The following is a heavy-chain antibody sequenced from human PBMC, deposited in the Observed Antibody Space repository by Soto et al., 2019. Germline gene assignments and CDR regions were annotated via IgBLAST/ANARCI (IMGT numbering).Heavy chain of an antibody. CDR1: GFTFSSYG. V-gene: IGHV3-33*01. D-gene: IGHD3-3*01. Sequence: HPGGSLRLSCAASGFTFSSYGMHWVRQAPGKGLEWVAVIWYDGSNKYYADSVKGRFTISRDNSKNTLYLQMNSLRAEDTAVYYCARDRAYYDFWSGYYGDYGMDVWGQGTTVTVSS. CDR2: IWYDGSNK. CDR3: ARDRAYYDFWSGYYGDYGMDV. J-gene: IGHJ6*02.